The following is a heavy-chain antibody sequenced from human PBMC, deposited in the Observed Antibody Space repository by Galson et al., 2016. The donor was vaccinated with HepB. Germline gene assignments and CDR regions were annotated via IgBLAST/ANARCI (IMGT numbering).Heavy chain of an antibody. J-gene: IGHJ4*02. V-gene: IGHV3-23*01. CDR1: GFTFRSYG. Sequence: SLRLSCAASGFTFRSYGMTWVRQAPGKGLEWVSTISGSGGSTYPADSVKGRFTISRDNSKNTVYLQMNSLRAEDTAVYYCAKFASGTYYLDSFDYWGQGTLVTVSS. CDR3: AKFASGTYYLDSFDY. CDR2: ISGSGGST. D-gene: IGHD3-10*01.